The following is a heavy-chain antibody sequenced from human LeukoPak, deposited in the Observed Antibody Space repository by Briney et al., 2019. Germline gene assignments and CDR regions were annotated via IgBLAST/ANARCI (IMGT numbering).Heavy chain of an antibody. J-gene: IGHJ6*03. CDR3: ARGGSSWYYYYMDV. CDR1: GFTFYDYG. CDR2: INWNGGST. D-gene: IGHD6-13*01. V-gene: IGHV3-20*01. Sequence: GGSVRLSCAASGFTFYDYGMSWVRQAPGKGLEGVSGINWNGGSTGYAHSVKGRFTISRDNAKNSLYLQMNSLRAEDTVLYHCARGGSSWYYYYMDVWGKGTTVTVSS.